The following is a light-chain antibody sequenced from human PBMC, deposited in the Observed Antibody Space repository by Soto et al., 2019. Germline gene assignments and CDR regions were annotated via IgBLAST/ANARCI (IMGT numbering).Light chain of an antibody. V-gene: IGKV1-27*01. CDR2: GAS. CDR1: QGISNY. Sequence: DIQMTQSPSSLSAYLGDRVTITCRASQGISNYLAWYQQKPGRLPKLLLFGASTLQSGVPARFSGSGSGTLFTLTINGLLPEDVATYYCQKYDRAPFTLGHGTKVDFK. J-gene: IGKJ3*01. CDR3: QKYDRAPFT.